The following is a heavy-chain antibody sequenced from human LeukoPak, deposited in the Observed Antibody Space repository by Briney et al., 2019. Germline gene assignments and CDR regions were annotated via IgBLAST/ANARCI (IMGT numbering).Heavy chain of an antibody. CDR3: ARHSCTPASCTGFYGMDV. CDR2: MFYSGST. CDR1: GGSISSSSYH. V-gene: IGHV4-39*01. D-gene: IGHD2-8*02. J-gene: IGHJ6*02. Sequence: SETLSLTCTVSGGSISSSSYHWGWIRQAPGTGLEWIANMFYSGSTYYNPSLKSRVSISVDTSKHQFSLKLSSVTAADTAVYYCARHSCTPASCTGFYGMDVWGQGTSVTVSS.